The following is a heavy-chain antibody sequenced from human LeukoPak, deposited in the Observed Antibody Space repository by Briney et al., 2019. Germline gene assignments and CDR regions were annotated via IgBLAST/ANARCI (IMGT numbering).Heavy chain of an antibody. J-gene: IGHJ4*02. CDR2: ISSNGGST. CDR3: AREGGSYGSFDY. D-gene: IGHD1-26*01. CDR1: GFTFSSYA. Sequence: GGSLRLSCAASGFTFSSYAMHWVRQAPGKGLEYVSAISSNGGSTYYANSVKGRFTISRDNSKNTLYLQMGSLRAEDMAVYYCAREGGSYGSFDYWGQGTLVTVSS. V-gene: IGHV3-64*01.